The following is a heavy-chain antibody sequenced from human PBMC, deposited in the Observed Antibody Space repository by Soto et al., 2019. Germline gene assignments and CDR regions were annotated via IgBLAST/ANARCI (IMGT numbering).Heavy chain of an antibody. CDR1: GFTFSSYG. J-gene: IGHJ3*02. CDR3: ARDRGANHRLRWAFDI. V-gene: IGHV3-33*01. D-gene: IGHD4-17*01. Sequence: GGSLRLSCAASGFTFSSYGMHWVRQAPGKGLEWVAVIWYDGSNKYYADSVKGRFTISRDNSKNTLYLQMNSLRAEDTAVYYCARDRGANHRLRWAFDIWGQGTMVTVSS. CDR2: IWYDGSNK.